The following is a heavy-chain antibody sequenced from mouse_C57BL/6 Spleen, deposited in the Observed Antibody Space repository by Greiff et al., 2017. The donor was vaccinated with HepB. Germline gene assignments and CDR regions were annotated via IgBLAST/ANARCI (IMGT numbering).Heavy chain of an antibody. CDR3: ARWGTTVVAEDY. CDR2: IHPNSGST. CDR1: GYTFTSYW. Sequence: QVQLQQPGAELVKPGASVKLSCKASGYTFTSYWMHWVKQRPGQGLEWIGMIHPNSGSTNYNEKFKRKATLTVDKSSSTAYMQLSSLTSEDSAVYYCARWGTTVVAEDYWGQGTTLTVSS. D-gene: IGHD1-1*01. J-gene: IGHJ2*01. V-gene: IGHV1-64*01.